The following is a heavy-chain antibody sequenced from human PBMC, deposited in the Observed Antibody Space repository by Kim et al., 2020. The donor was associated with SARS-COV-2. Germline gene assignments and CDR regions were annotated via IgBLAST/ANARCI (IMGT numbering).Heavy chain of an antibody. J-gene: IGHJ6*03. Sequence: SETLSLTCAVYGGSFSGYYWSWIRQPPGKGLEWIGEINHSGSSNYKPSLKSRVTISVDTSKNQFSLKLSSVTAADTAVYYCARGRGITMVRGVPYYYYYYMDVWGKGTTVTVSS. CDR1: GGSFSGYY. CDR2: INHSGSS. CDR3: ARGRGITMVRGVPYYYYYYMDV. V-gene: IGHV4-34*01. D-gene: IGHD3-10*01.